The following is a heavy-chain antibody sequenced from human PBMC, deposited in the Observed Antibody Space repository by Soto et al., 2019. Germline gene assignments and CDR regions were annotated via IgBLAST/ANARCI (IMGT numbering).Heavy chain of an antibody. Sequence: QVQLVQSGAEMKRPGASVKVSCKASGYTFSKYDVSWVRQAPGQGLEWLELISPNSGRASYSEKFQGRVTMSTDTPTTTAYLELRSLRSDDTAVYYCVRQYFDFWTDYPDFDYWGQGTLVTVSS. V-gene: IGHV1-18*04. CDR2: ISPNSGRA. J-gene: IGHJ4*02. D-gene: IGHD3-3*01. CDR1: GYTFSKYD. CDR3: VRQYFDFWTDYPDFDY.